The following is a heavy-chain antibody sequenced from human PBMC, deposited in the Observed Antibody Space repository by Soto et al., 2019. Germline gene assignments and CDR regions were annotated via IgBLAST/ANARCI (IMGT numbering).Heavy chain of an antibody. J-gene: IGHJ6*02. CDR2: ISWNSGSI. Sequence: EVQLVESGGGLVQPGRSLRLSCATSGFTFDDYAMHWVRQGPGKGLEWISGISWNSGSIGYADSVKGRFTISRDNAKNSLYLQMNSLRAEDPALYYCAKEEDGMDVWGQGTTVTVSS. CDR3: AKEEDGMDV. V-gene: IGHV3-9*01. CDR1: GFTFDDYA.